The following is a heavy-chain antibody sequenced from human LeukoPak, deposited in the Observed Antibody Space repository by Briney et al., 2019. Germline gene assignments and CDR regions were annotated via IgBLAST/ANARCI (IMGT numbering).Heavy chain of an antibody. CDR1: GGTFSNYA. J-gene: IGHJ6*03. V-gene: IGHV1-69*05. Sequence: ASVKVSCKASGGTFSNYAVSWVRQAPGQGLEWMGGIIPLFGKAYYAQKFQGRVTITTDESTTTAYMELSSLRSEDTALYYCARWGGYYSYYMDVWGKGTTVTVSS. D-gene: IGHD3-16*01. CDR3: ARWGGYYSYYMDV. CDR2: IIPLFGKA.